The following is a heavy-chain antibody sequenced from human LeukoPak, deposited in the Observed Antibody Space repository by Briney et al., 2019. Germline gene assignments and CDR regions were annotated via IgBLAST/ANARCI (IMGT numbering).Heavy chain of an antibody. CDR2: IYTSGST. CDR1: GGSISSGSCY. D-gene: IGHD2-21*02. J-gene: IGHJ4*02. Sequence: TLSLTCTVSGGSISSGSCYWSWIRQPAGKGLEWIGRIYTSGSTNYNPSLKSRVTISVDTSKNQFSLKLSSVIAADTAVYYCARAVVVTATSVRSDYFDYWGQGTLVTVSS. CDR3: ARAVVVTATSVRSDYFDY. V-gene: IGHV4-61*02.